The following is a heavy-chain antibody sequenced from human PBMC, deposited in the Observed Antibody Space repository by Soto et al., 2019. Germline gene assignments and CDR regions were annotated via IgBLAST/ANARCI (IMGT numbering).Heavy chain of an antibody. V-gene: IGHV3-23*01. CDR3: AKENGFQFVNFGASGFDY. CDR1: GFRFSSKA. Sequence: EVQLLESGGGLVQPGGSLRLSCAASGFRFSSKAMSWVRQAPGKGLGWVSIIGGSGSSTYYTDSLKGRFTISRDNSKNMVYLEMNYLRAEDTAVYYCAKENGFQFVNFGASGFDYWGQGSLVSVSS. J-gene: IGHJ4*02. CDR2: IGGSGSST. D-gene: IGHD6-6*01.